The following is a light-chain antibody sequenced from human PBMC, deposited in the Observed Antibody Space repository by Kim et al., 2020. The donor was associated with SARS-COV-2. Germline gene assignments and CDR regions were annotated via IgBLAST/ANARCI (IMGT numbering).Light chain of an antibody. CDR2: EDN. J-gene: IGLJ3*02. V-gene: IGLV6-57*02. CDR3: QSYDSSYWV. Sequence: NFMLTQPHSVSESPGKTVTISCTGSSGSIASNYVQWYQQRPGSAPTTVIYEDNQRPSGFPDRFSGSIDSSSNSASLTISGLKTEDEADYYCQSYDSSYWVFGGGTKLTVL. CDR1: SGSIASNY.